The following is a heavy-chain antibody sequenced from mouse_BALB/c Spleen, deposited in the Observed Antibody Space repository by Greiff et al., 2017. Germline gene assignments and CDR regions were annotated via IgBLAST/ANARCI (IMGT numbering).Heavy chain of an antibody. CDR2: INPYNDGT. J-gene: IGHJ2*01. D-gene: IGHD1-2*01. V-gene: IGHV1-14*01. Sequence: EVQGVESGPELVKPGASVKMSCKASGYTFTSYVMHWVKQKPGQGLEWIGYINPYNDGTKYNEKFKGKATLTSDKSSSTAYMELSSLTSEDSAVYYCARWGPLRPFDYWGQGTTLTVSS. CDR3: ARWGPLRPFDY. CDR1: GYTFTSYV.